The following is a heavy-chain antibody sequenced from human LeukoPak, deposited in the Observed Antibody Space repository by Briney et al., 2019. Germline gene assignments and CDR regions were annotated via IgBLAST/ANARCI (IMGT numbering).Heavy chain of an antibody. CDR3: AILRSPEAGYFDY. Sequence: PGGSLRLSCAASGFTFISYAMTWVRQSPGKALEWVSAISGSGGSTYYADSVKGRFTISRDNSKNTVYLQMNSLRAEDTAVYYCAILRSPEAGYFDYWGQGTLVTVSS. CDR1: GFTFISYA. V-gene: IGHV3-23*01. J-gene: IGHJ4*02. D-gene: IGHD1-26*01. CDR2: ISGSGGST.